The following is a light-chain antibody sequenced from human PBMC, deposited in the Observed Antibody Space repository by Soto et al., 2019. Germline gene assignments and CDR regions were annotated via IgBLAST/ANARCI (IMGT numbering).Light chain of an antibody. Sequence: ILMTQSPATLSVSPGERATLSCRASQSVSNNLAWYQQKPGQAPRLLIYDASTRATGIPARFSRSRSGTEFTLTISGLQSEDFAVYYCQQYNNWPPWTFGQGTKVKIK. CDR1: QSVSNN. J-gene: IGKJ1*01. V-gene: IGKV3-15*01. CDR2: DAS. CDR3: QQYNNWPPWT.